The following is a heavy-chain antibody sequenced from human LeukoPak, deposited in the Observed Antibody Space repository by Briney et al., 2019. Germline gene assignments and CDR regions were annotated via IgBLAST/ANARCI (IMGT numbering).Heavy chain of an antibody. CDR2: ISYGGSNK. CDR3: AKAARRLGVLVVTHFDY. Sequence: GGSLRLSCVASGFTFSSYAMHWVRQAPGKGLEWVAVISYGGSNKYYADSVKGRFTISRDNSKNTLYLQMNSLRAEDTAVYYCAKAARRLGVLVVTHFDYWGQGTLVSVSS. V-gene: IGHV3-30*18. D-gene: IGHD3-22*01. J-gene: IGHJ4*02. CDR1: GFTFSSYA.